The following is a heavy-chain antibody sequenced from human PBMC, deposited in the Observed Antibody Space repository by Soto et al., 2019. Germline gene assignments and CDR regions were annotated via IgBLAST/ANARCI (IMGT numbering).Heavy chain of an antibody. D-gene: IGHD4-17*01. CDR1: GYIFTDFY. J-gene: IGHJ4*02. CDR3: ARGTTVFDY. V-gene: IGHV1-2*02. CDR2: IIPKSGGT. Sequence: ASEKVSCKASGYIFTDFYMHWVRQAPGQGLEWMGWIIPKSGGTEYAQKFQGRVTMTRDTSISTAYMELTRLTSDDTAVYYCARGTTVFDYWGQGNMVTVSS.